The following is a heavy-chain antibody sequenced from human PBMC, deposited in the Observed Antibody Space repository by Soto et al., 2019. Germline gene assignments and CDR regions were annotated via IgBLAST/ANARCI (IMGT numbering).Heavy chain of an antibody. J-gene: IGHJ3*02. CDR1: GGSISSYY. CDR3: ARHLYDFWSGRHAFDI. CDR2: IYYSGST. Sequence: QVQLQESGPGLVKPSETLSLTCTVSGGSISSYYWSWIRQPPGKGLEWIGYIYYSGSTNYNPSLKSRFTRSVDTSKNQFSLKLSSVTAADTAVYYCARHLYDFWSGRHAFDIWGQGTMVTVSS. D-gene: IGHD3-3*01. V-gene: IGHV4-59*08.